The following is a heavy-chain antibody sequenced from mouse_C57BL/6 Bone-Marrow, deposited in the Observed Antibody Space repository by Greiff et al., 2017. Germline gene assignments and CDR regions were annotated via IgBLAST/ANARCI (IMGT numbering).Heavy chain of an antibody. V-gene: IGHV5-6*01. CDR1: GFTFSSYG. Sequence: EVHLVESGGDLVKPGGSLKLSCAASGFTFSSYGMSWVRQTPDKRLEWVATISSGGSYTYYPDSVKGRFTISRDNAKNTLYLQMSSLKSEDTAMYYCARRSGAYWGQGTLVTVSA. D-gene: IGHD6-1*01. CDR2: ISSGGSYT. CDR3: ARRSGAY. J-gene: IGHJ3*01.